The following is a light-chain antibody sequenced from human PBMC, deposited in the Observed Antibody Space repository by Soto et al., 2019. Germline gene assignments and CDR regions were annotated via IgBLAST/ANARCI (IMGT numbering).Light chain of an antibody. J-gene: IGKJ1*01. Sequence: EVVLTQYQGTLSLSPGERATLSCRASQSVSSYVAWYQQKPGQAPRLLIYGASSRATGIPDRFSGSGSGTDFTLTISRLEPEDFAVFYCPQYGSSAWRFGQ. V-gene: IGKV3-20*01. CDR1: QSVSSY. CDR3: PQYGSSAWR. CDR2: GAS.